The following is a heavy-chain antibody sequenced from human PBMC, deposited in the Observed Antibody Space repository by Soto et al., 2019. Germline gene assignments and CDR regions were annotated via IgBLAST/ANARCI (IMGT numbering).Heavy chain of an antibody. J-gene: IGHJ6*02. D-gene: IGHD3-3*01. V-gene: IGHV1-8*01. Sequence: ASVKVSCKASGYTFTSYDINWVRQATGQGLEWMGWMNPNSGNTGYAQRFQGRVTMTRNTSISTAYMELSSLRSEDTAVYYCARGSLDLLRFWEWPPSYGMDVGGQGTRVTVSS. CDR1: GYTFTSYD. CDR2: MNPNSGNT. CDR3: ARGSLDLLRFWEWPPSYGMDV.